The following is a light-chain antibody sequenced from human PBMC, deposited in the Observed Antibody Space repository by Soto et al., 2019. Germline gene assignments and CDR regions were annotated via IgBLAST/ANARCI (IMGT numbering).Light chain of an antibody. V-gene: IGKV1-5*03. CDR1: QTISSW. CDR3: HHYNNYSGA. J-gene: IGKJ1*01. CDR2: KAS. Sequence: IQVTQVAPTLPGTIRKRVTITCRASQTISSWLAWYQQKPGKAPKLLIYKASTLKSGVPSRFSGSGSCTELDLTIRSMSPDAVSTYNCHHYNNYSGAFGQGTKVDIK.